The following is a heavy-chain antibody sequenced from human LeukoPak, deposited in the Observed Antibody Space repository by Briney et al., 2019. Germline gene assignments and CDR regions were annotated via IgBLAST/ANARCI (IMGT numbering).Heavy chain of an antibody. CDR2: ISYDGSNK. V-gene: IGHV3-30-3*01. D-gene: IGHD6-19*01. Sequence: PGGSLRLSCAASGFTVSSNYMNWVRQAPGKGLEWVAVISYDGSNKYYADSVKGRFTISRDNSKNTLYLQMNSLRAEDTAVYYCARDGYSSGWTYFDYWGQGTLVTVSS. CDR1: GFTVSSNY. CDR3: ARDGYSSGWTYFDY. J-gene: IGHJ4*02.